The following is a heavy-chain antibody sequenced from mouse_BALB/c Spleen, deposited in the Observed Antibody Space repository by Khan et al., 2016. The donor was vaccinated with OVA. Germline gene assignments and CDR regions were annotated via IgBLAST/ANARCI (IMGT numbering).Heavy chain of an antibody. CDR2: ILPGNNST. CDR3: APNWFWFAY. J-gene: IGHJ3*01. D-gene: IGHD4-1*01. Sequence: QVQLQQSGAELMKPGASVKISCKATGYTFSNYWIEWLKQRPGHGLEWIGEILPGNNSTNYNEKFKGKATFTADTSSTTAYMQLSSLTYEDSAVYYCAPNWFWFAYWGQGTLVTVSA. V-gene: IGHV1-9*01. CDR1: GYTFSNYW.